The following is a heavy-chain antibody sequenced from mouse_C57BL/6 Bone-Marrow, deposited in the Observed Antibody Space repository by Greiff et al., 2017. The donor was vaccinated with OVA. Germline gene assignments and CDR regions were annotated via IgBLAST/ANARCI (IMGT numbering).Heavy chain of an antibody. CDR3: AQQFITTKEGYFDV. V-gene: IGHV15-2*01. J-gene: IGHJ1*03. CDR1: DSEVFPIAY. D-gene: IGHD1-1*01. Sequence: QVQLQQSGSELRSPGSSVKLSCKDFDSEVFPIAYMSWVRQKPGHGFEWIGGILPSIGRTIYGEKFEDKATMDADTLSNTAYLELNSLTSEDSAIYYCAQQFITTKEGYFDVWGTGTTVTVSS. CDR2: ILPSIGRT.